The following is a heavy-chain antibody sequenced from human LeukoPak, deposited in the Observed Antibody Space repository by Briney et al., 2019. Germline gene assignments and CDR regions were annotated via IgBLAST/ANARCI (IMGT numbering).Heavy chain of an antibody. D-gene: IGHD2-8*01. J-gene: IGHJ3*01. CDR2: ISGSGGST. CDR1: GFTFSSYA. CDR3: ARDPNGAYIGAFDF. Sequence: GSLRLSCAASGFTFSSYAMSWVRQAPGKGLEWVSAISGSGGSTYYADAVKGRFTISRDNSKSTLYLQMNSLRVDDTAMYYCARDPNGAYIGAFDFRGQGTMVTVSA. V-gene: IGHV3-23*01.